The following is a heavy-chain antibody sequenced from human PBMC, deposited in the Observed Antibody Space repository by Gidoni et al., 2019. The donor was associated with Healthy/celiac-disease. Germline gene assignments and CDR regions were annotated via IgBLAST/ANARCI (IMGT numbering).Heavy chain of an antibody. Sequence: QLQLQESGPGLVKPSETLSLTCTVSGGSISSSSYYWGWIRQPPGKGLEWIGSIYYSGSTYYNPSLKSRVTISVDTSKNQFSLKLSSVTAADTAVYYCARSSGYCSGGSCYGYYYGMDVWGQGTTVTVSS. CDR2: IYYSGST. CDR3: ARSSGYCSGGSCYGYYYGMDV. V-gene: IGHV4-39*01. CDR1: GGSISSSSYY. D-gene: IGHD2-15*01. J-gene: IGHJ6*02.